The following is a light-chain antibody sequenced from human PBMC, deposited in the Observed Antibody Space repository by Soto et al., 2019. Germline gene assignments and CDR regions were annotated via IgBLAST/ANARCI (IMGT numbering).Light chain of an antibody. Sequence: EIVMTQSPATLSVSPGERATLSCRASQSVSSNLAWYQQKPGQAPRLLIYDASTRATGIPARFSGSGSGTEFTLTISSLRSEDFAVYYCQQYGSTPLTFGGGTKVDIK. CDR3: QQYGSTPLT. CDR2: DAS. J-gene: IGKJ4*01. CDR1: QSVSSN. V-gene: IGKV3-15*01.